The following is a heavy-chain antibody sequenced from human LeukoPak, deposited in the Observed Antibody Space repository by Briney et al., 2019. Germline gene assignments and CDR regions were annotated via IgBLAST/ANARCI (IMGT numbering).Heavy chain of an antibody. Sequence: PGGSLRLSCTVLNFTFSDAWMNWVRQAPGKGLEWVSMISAGSGGTYYADSVKGRFTISRDNSKNTLYLQMNSLRAEDTAVYYCAKSPRIGYNYYFDYWGQGTLVTVSS. CDR2: ISAGSGGT. CDR1: NFTFSDAW. J-gene: IGHJ4*02. V-gene: IGHV3-23*01. D-gene: IGHD3-3*01. CDR3: AKSPRIGYNYYFDY.